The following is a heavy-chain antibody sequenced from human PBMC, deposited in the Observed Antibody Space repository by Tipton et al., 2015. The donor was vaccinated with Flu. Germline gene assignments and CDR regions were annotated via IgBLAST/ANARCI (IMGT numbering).Heavy chain of an antibody. D-gene: IGHD4-11*01. CDR3: ARRDYSNYVSEPKNWLDS. V-gene: IGHV4-34*01. CDR2: INPSGST. CDR1: AGSFSGYY. J-gene: IGHJ5*01. Sequence: TLSLTCAVYAGSFSGYYWNWVRQPPGKGLEWIGEINPSGSTNYSTSLKSRVTISVDTSKNQFSLKVTSVTAADTAVYFCARRDYSNYVSEPKNWLDSWGQGTLVTVSS.